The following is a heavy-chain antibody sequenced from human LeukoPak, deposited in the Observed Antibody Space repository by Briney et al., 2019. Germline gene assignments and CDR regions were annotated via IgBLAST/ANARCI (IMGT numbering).Heavy chain of an antibody. V-gene: IGHV3-30*02. D-gene: IGHD6-19*01. J-gene: IGHJ4*02. CDR1: GFTFSSYG. CDR2: IRYDGSNK. CDR3: ARATPISGWYSVY. Sequence: PGGSLGLSCAASGFTFSSYGMHWVRQAPGKGLEWVAFIRYDGSNKYYADSVKGRYTISRDNSKNTLYLQMNSLRAEDTAVYYCARATPISGWYSVYWGQGTLVTVSS.